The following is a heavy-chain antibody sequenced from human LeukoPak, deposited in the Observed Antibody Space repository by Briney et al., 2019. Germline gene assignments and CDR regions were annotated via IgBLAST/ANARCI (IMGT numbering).Heavy chain of an antibody. D-gene: IGHD3-22*01. CDR2: IWYDGSNK. J-gene: IGHJ4*02. Sequence: GGSLRLSCAASGFTFRSYGMHWVRQAPGKGLEWVAVIWYDGSNKYYADSVKGRFTISRDNSRNTLYLQMNSLRAEDTAVYYCAGAMIPSPLDYWGQGTLVTVSS. V-gene: IGHV3-30*02. CDR1: GFTFRSYG. CDR3: AGAMIPSPLDY.